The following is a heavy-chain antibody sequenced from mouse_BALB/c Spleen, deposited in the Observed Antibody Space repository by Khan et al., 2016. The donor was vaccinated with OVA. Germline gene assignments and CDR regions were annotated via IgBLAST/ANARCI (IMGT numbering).Heavy chain of an antibody. CDR2: IWGDGST. J-gene: IGHJ4*01. CDR3: ARFGYYDAMDY. CDR1: GFSLTDYG. Sequence: VQLQESGPGLVAPSQSLSITCTVSGFSLTDYGVNWVRQPPGKGLGWLGMIWGDGSTDYNSALKSRLSISKDNSKSQVFLKMNSLQTDDTANYYCARFGYYDAMDYWGQGTSVTVSS. V-gene: IGHV2-6-7*01. D-gene: IGHD2-2*01.